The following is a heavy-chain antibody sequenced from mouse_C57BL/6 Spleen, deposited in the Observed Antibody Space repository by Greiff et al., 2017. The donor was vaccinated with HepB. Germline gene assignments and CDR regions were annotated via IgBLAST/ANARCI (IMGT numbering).Heavy chain of an antibody. CDR3: TLITTVVATHWYIDV. J-gene: IGHJ1*03. V-gene: IGHV14-1*01. Sequence: EVQLQQSGAELVRPGASVKLSCTASGFNIKDYYMHWVKQRPEQGLEWIGRIDPEDGDTEYAPKFQGKATMTADTSSNTAYLQLSSLTSEDTAVYYCTLITTVVATHWYIDVWGTGTTVTVSS. CDR1: GFNIKDYY. D-gene: IGHD1-1*01. CDR2: IDPEDGDT.